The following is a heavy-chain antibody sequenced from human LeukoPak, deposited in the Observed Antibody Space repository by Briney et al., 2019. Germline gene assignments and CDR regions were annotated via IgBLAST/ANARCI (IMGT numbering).Heavy chain of an antibody. CDR1: GFTLSSNY. Sequence: PGGSLRLSCAASGFTLSSNYMNWVRQAPGKGLEWVSVLYSAGNTYYADSVKGRFTISRDNSKNTLFLQMDSLRPEDTAVYYCARARDYIVVDCWGQGTLGTVSA. V-gene: IGHV3-66*02. CDR2: LYSAGNT. J-gene: IGHJ4*02. CDR3: ARARDYIVVDC. D-gene: IGHD5-12*01.